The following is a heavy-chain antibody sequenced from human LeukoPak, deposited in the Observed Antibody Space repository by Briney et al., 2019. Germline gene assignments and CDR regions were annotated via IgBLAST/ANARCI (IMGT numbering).Heavy chain of an antibody. CDR1: GYTFTSYA. CDR2: IHPSSGNP. Sequence: ASVKVSCKASGYTFTSYAMNWVRQAPGQGLEWMGWIHPSSGNPAYAQGFTGRYVFSLDTSVTTTYLQISSLKAEDTAVYYCARDQVSWYVGYYFDYWGQGTLVTVSS. V-gene: IGHV7-4-1*02. CDR3: ARDQVSWYVGYYFDY. D-gene: IGHD6-13*01. J-gene: IGHJ4*02.